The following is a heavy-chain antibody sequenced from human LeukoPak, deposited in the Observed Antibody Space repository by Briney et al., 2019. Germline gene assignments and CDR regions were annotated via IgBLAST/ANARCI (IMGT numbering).Heavy chain of an antibody. Sequence: SQTLSLTCTVSGGSISSGGYYWSWIRQHPGKGLEWIGYIYYSGSTYYNPSLKSRVTISVDTSKSQFSLKLSSVTAADTAVYYCASRGYYDSSGYYYSFDYWGQGTLVTVSS. D-gene: IGHD3-22*01. V-gene: IGHV4-31*03. J-gene: IGHJ4*02. CDR2: IYYSGST. CDR3: ASRGYYDSSGYYYSFDY. CDR1: GGSISSGGYY.